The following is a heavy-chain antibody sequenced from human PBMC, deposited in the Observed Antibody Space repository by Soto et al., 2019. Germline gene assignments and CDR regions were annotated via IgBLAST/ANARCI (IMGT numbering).Heavy chain of an antibody. CDR2: INHSGSS. CDR1: GGSFSGYD. J-gene: IGHJ4*02. CDR3: ARDKITGLFDY. D-gene: IGHD2-8*02. V-gene: IGHV4-34*01. Sequence: QVQLQQWGAGLLKPSETLSLTCAVYGGSFSGYDWTWIRQPPGTGLEWIGEINHSGSSNYNPCLKSRVTISVDTSKNQFSLKRTSVAAADTAVYYCARDKITGLFDYWGQGTLVTVSS.